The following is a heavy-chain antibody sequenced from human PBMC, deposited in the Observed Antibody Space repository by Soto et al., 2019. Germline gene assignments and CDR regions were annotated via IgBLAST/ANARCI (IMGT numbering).Heavy chain of an antibody. D-gene: IGHD5-12*01. CDR3: ASGKSLATITSS. Sequence: SETLSLTCTVSGGSISSGGYYWSWIRQHPGKGLEWIGYIYYSGSTYYNPSLKSRVTISVDTSKNQFSLKLSSVTAADTAVYYCASGKSLATITSSWGQGTLVTVSS. CDR1: GGSISSGGYY. J-gene: IGHJ5*02. V-gene: IGHV4-31*03. CDR2: IYYSGST.